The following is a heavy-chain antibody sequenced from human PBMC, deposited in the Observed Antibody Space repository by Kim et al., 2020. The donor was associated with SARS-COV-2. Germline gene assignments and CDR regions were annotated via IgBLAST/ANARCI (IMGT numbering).Heavy chain of an antibody. D-gene: IGHD3-10*01. V-gene: IGHV4-30-4*01. CDR3: ARDPSGMSGVDY. CDR1: GGSISSRHYY. Sequence: SETLSLTCTVSGGSISSRHYYWSRIRQSPGKGLEWIGYIFHSGTTYYNPSLKSRVTISVDTSKNQFSLKLTYVTAADTAIYFCARDPSGMSGVDYWGQG. J-gene: IGHJ4*02. CDR2: IFHSGTT.